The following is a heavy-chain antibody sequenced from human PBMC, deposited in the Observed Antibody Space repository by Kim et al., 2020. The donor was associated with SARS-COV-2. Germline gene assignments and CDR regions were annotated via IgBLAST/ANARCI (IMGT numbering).Heavy chain of an antibody. CDR3: ARDLDGWSGSGRGY. CDR1: GFTFSSYG. J-gene: IGHJ4*02. CDR2: IWYDGSNK. D-gene: IGHD3-10*01. V-gene: IGHV3-33*01. Sequence: GGSLRLSCAASGFTFSSYGMHWVRQAPGKGLEWVAVIWYDGSNKYYADSVKGRFTISRDNSKNTLYLQMNSLRAEDTAVYYCARDLDGWSGSGRGYWGQGTLVTVSS.